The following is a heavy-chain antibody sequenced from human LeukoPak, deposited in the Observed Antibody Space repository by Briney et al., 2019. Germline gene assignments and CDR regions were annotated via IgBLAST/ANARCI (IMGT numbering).Heavy chain of an antibody. CDR3: AKDRGMVGASVRAFDY. D-gene: IGHD1-26*01. V-gene: IGHV3-23*01. CDR2: ISGSGETT. CDR1: GFTFRNHG. J-gene: IGHJ4*02. Sequence: GGSLRLSCAASGFTFRNHGMNWVRQAPGKGLEWVSVISGSGETTYYADSVKGRFTISRDNSQNTLYLQMSSLRGEDTALYYCAKDRGMVGASVRAFDYWGQGTLVTVSS.